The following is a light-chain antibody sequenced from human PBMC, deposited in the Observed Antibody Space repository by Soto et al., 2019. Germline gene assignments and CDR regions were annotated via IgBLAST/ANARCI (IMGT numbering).Light chain of an antibody. CDR1: QSISSY. J-gene: IGKJ3*01. Sequence: DIQMTQSPSSLSASVGDRVTITCRASQSISSYLNWYQQKPGKAPKLLIYAASSLQSGVPLRFSGSGSGTDFTLTISSLQPEDFATYDCQQSYSLFTFGPGTKVDIK. CDR3: QQSYSLFT. CDR2: AAS. V-gene: IGKV1-39*01.